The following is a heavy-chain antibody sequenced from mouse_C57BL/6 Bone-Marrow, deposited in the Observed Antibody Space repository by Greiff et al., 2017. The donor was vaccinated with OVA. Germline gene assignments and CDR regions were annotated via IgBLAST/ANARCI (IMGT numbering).Heavy chain of an antibody. V-gene: IGHV1-82*01. CDR2: IYPGDGDT. J-gene: IGHJ3*01. CDR1: GYAFSSSW. CDR3: ARPWFAY. Sequence: VQLQESGPELVKPGASVKISCKASGYAFSSSWMNWVKQRPGKGLEWIGRIYPGDGDTNYNGKFKGKATLTADKSSSTAYMQLSSLTSEDSAVYFCARPWFAYWGQGTLVTVSA.